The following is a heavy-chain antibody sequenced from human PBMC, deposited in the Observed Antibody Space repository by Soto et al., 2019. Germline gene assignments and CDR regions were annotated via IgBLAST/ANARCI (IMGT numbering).Heavy chain of an antibody. CDR3: ARPLWRDDYNWGYFDL. CDR2: ISGSGGST. Sequence: GGSMRVSCGAAGFTFRGYAVSWVRQATGKGLEWVSAISGSGGSTYYADSVKGRFTISRDNSKNTLYLQMNSLRAEDTAVYYCARPLWRDDYNWGYFDLWGRGTLVTVSS. V-gene: IGHV3-23*01. CDR1: GFTFRGYA. J-gene: IGHJ2*01. D-gene: IGHD4-4*01.